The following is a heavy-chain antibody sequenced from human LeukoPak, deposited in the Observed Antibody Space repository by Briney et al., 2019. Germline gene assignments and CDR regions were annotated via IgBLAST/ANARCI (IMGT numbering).Heavy chain of an antibody. Sequence: PSETLSLTCAVYGGSFSGYYWSWIRQPPGKGLEWIGEINHSGSTNYNPSLKSRVTISVDTSKNQFSLKLSSVTAADTAVYYCARAPEFSSGWLLDYWGQGSLVTVSS. CDR1: GGSFSGYY. CDR2: INHSGST. D-gene: IGHD6-19*01. CDR3: ARAPEFSSGWLLDY. J-gene: IGHJ4*02. V-gene: IGHV4-34*01.